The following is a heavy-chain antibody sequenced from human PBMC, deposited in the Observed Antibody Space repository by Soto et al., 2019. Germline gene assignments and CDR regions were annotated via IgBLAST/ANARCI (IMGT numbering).Heavy chain of an antibody. CDR1: GFTFRTYA. D-gene: IGHD6-25*01. V-gene: IGHV3-23*01. Sequence: VQLLESGGGFVQPGGSLRLSCVVSGFTFRTYAMTWVRQAPGKGLEWVSFISNSGGRTNYADSVRGRFTTSRDDSKNTRYLPMNSLRAEDTALYYCAKGHASGSWGPGTQVTVSS. CDR3: AKGHASGS. CDR2: ISNSGGRT. J-gene: IGHJ5*02.